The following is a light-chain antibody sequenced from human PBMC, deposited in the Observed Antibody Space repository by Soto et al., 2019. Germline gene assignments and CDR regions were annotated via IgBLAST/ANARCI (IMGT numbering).Light chain of an antibody. CDR2: DAS. J-gene: IGKJ1*01. V-gene: IGKV3-20*01. Sequence: DIVLTQSPGTLSLSPGERVTLSCTASHSLSSKSLVWYQQKSGQTPMVLIYDASSSTTGITDRFSGSGSGTDFTLTISRLEPEDSAVYFCQQYDTSPTFGQGTKVEIK. CDR3: QQYDTSPT. CDR1: HSLSSKS.